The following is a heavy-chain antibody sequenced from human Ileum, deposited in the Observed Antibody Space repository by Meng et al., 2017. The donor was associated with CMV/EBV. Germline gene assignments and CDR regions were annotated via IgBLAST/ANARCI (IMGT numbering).Heavy chain of an antibody. V-gene: IGHV3-21*01. CDR3: ARDRRADFVVVSVDYLDAFDI. Sequence: GESLKISCAASGFFSTYTVNWVRQAPGKGLEWVSSISSSSRYIYYADSVKGRFTISRDNAENSLFLQMNSLRAEDTAVYYCARDRRADFVVVSVDYLDAFDIWGQGTMVTISS. CDR2: ISSSSRYI. D-gene: IGHD2-2*01. CDR1: GFFSTYT. J-gene: IGHJ3*02.